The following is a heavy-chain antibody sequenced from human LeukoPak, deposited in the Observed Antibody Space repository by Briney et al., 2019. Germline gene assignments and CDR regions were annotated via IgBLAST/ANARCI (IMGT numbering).Heavy chain of an antibody. V-gene: IGHV4-39*07. D-gene: IGHD6-13*01. CDR2: IYYSGAT. CDR1: GGSISSSNYY. CDR3: ARDKGAAAGTGFDY. Sequence: SETLSLTRTVSGGSISSSNYYWAWIRQPPGKGLEWIATIYYSGATQYNPSLRSRVTISVDKSKNQSSLKLSSVTAADTAVYYCARDKGAAAGTGFDYWGQGTLVTVSS. J-gene: IGHJ4*02.